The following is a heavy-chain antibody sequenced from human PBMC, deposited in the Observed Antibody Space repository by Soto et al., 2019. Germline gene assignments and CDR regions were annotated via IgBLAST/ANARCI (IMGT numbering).Heavy chain of an antibody. D-gene: IGHD2-15*01. CDR3: AREVLLSRYFVH. CDR2: MSLDGTTK. J-gene: IGHJ4*02. CDR1: GFIFSNYV. V-gene: IGHV3-30*09. Sequence: QVQLVESGGGVVQPGRSLRLTCAASGFIFSNYVMYWVRQAPGKGLEWVAFMSLDGTTKYYPDSVKGRFAISRDNSKNTLYLEMNSLRPEDSGVYYYAREVLLSRYFVHWGQGTLFTVSS.